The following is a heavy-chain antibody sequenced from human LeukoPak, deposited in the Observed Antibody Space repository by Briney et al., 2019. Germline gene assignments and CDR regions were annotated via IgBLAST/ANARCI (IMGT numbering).Heavy chain of an antibody. CDR2: IYSGGST. CDR1: GFTVSSNY. CDR3: ARAKYYDSSGYYSGGLDP. J-gene: IGHJ5*02. Sequence: GGSLRLSCAASGFTVSSNYMSWVRQAPGKGLEWVSVIYSGGSTYYADSVKGRFTISRDNSKNTLYLQMNSLRAEDTAVYYCARAKYYDSSGYYSGGLDPWGQGTLVTVSS. V-gene: IGHV3-66*02. D-gene: IGHD3-22*01.